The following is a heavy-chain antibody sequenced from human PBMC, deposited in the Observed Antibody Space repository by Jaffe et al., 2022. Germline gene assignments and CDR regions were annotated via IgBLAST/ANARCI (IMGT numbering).Heavy chain of an antibody. CDR2: IYHSGST. V-gene: IGHV4-38-2*01. Sequence: QVQLQESGPGLVKPSETLSLTCAVSGYSISSGYYWGWIRQPPGKGLEWIGSIYHSGSTYYNPSLKSRVTISVDTSKNQFSLKLSSVTAADTAVYYCARYIVATIWFDPWGQGTLVTVSS. D-gene: IGHD5-12*01. J-gene: IGHJ5*02. CDR1: GYSISSGYY. CDR3: ARYIVATIWFDP.